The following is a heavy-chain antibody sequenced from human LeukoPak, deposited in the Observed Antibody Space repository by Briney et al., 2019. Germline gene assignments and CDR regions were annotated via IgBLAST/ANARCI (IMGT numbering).Heavy chain of an antibody. D-gene: IGHD1-26*01. CDR3: ARQFLVGSTFHAFDL. CDR1: GGSISSSSYY. CDR2: IYYSGST. J-gene: IGHJ3*01. V-gene: IGHV4-39*07. Sequence: SETLSLTCTVSGGSISSSSYYWGWIRQPPGKGLEWIGSIYYSGSTYYNPSLKSRVTISVDTSKNQFSLKLSSVTAADTAVYYCARQFLVGSTFHAFDLWGQGTRVTVSS.